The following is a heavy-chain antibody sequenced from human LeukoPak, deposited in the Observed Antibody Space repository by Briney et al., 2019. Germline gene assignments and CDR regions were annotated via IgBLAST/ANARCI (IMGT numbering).Heavy chain of an antibody. V-gene: IGHV4-4*09. CDR1: AGSIGNYY. CDR2: FHTTEGT. D-gene: IGHD1-7*01. Sequence: SETLSLTCSVYAGSIGNYYWSWIRQPPGKGLEWIGYFHTTEGTNCAPTLRSRVTMSLDTSNIQFSPRQTSVTDADTAVYYCARHVKNYYLDDWGQGILVTVSS. CDR3: ARHVKNYYLDD. J-gene: IGHJ4*02.